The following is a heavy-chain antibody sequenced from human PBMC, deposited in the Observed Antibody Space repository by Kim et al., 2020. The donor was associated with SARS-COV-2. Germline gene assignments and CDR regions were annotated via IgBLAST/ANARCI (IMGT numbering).Heavy chain of an antibody. D-gene: IGHD3-3*01. Sequence: ASVKVSCKASGYTFTSYAMNWVRQAPGQGLEWMGWINTNTGNPTYAQGFTGRFVFSLDTSVSTAYLQISSLKAEDTAVYYCASTREYDFWSGYYYYYYMDVWGKGTTVTVSS. CDR1: GYTFTSYA. J-gene: IGHJ6*03. CDR3: ASTREYDFWSGYYYYYYMDV. CDR2: INTNTGNP. V-gene: IGHV7-4-1*02.